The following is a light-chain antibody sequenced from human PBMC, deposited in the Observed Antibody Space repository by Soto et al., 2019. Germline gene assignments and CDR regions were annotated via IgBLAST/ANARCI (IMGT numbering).Light chain of an antibody. J-gene: IGKJ2*02. V-gene: IGKV1-39*01. Sequence: DIQMTQSPPSLSASVGDRVTITCRARQSISTYLNWYQQKVGKAPKLLIYAASSLHRGVPSRFSGSGSGTDFTITISSLQPEDFATYYCQQSYSTPRTFGQGTKLEIK. CDR2: AAS. CDR3: QQSYSTPRT. CDR1: QSISTY.